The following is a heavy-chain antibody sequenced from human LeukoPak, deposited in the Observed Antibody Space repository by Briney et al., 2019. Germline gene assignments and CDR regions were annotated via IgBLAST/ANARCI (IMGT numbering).Heavy chain of an antibody. CDR3: TRAVAGHPD. V-gene: IGHV4-34*01. Sequence: SDTLSPTCAVSGVPFSNYYWSWVRQSPRQGLEWIGEINHSGYTNYNPSLKSRVTISIDTSKNQFSLKLTSVTAADAGVYYCTRAVAGHPDWGQGTLVTVST. CDR1: GVPFSNYY. J-gene: IGHJ4*02. D-gene: IGHD6-19*01. CDR2: INHSGYT.